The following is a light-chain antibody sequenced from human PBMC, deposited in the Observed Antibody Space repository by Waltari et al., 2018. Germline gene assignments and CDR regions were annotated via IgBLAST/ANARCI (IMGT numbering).Light chain of an antibody. J-gene: IGKJ1*01. Sequence: SWRASQSVGKYLAWYQQRPGQAPRLLLYHASIRATGIPDRFSGSGSGTDFSLTISRLEPEDFAVYYCQKYESLPATFGQGTTVEIK. CDR2: HAS. CDR3: QKYESLPAT. V-gene: IGKV3-20*01. CDR1: QSVGKY.